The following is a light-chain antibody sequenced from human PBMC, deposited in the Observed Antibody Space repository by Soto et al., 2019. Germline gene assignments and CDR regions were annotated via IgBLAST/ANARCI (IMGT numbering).Light chain of an antibody. CDR3: SSYTTSNTRQIV. Sequence: QSVLTQPASVSGSPGQSITISCTGTSSDVGGYNYASWYQHHPGKAPKLINYDVSNRPSGVSNRFSGSKSGNTASLTISGLQPEDEADYYCSSYTTSNTRQIVFGTGTKSPS. J-gene: IGLJ1*01. V-gene: IGLV2-14*03. CDR2: DVS. CDR1: SSDVGGYNY.